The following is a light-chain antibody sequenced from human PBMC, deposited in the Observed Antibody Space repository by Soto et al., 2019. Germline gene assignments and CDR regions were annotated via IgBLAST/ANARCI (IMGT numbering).Light chain of an antibody. CDR1: QSVRSN. CDR2: GAS. V-gene: IGKV3-15*01. CDR3: QHYNNWPPWT. Sequence: EIVMTQSPVTLSVSPGERATLSCRASQSVRSNIAWYQQKPGQVPRLLIYGASTRATGIPARFSGSGSGTEFTLTISSLQSEDFAVYYCQHYNNWPPWTFGQGTKVDIK. J-gene: IGKJ1*01.